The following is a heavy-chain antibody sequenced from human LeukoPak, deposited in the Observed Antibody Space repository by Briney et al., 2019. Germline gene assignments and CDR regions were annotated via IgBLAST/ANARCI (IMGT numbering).Heavy chain of an antibody. CDR3: ARDSLWFGELAFDS. J-gene: IGHJ5*01. CDR1: GYSISSGYY. Sequence: PSETLSLTCAVSGYSISSGYYWGWIRQPPGKGLEWIGSIYHSGSTYYNPSLKSRVTISVDTSKNQFSLKLSSVTAADTAVYYCARDSLWFGELAFDSWGQGTLVTVSS. D-gene: IGHD3-10*01. V-gene: IGHV4-38-2*02. CDR2: IYHSGST.